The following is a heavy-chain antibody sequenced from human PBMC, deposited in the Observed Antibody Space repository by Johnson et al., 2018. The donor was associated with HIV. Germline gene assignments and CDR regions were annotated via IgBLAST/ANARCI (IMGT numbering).Heavy chain of an antibody. CDR3: AKGLVAAALLWGGAFDI. D-gene: IGHD2-15*01. CDR1: KLTFSNYA. Sequence: MQLVEYGGGLVQPGGSLRLSCAASKLTFSNYAMTWVRQAPGKGLEWVSSISGSDGATYYAVSVKGRFTISTDNSNNTLYLQMNSLRAEDTAVYYCAKGLVAAALLWGGAFDIWGQGTMVTVSS. V-gene: IGHV3-23*04. CDR2: ISGSDGAT. J-gene: IGHJ3*02.